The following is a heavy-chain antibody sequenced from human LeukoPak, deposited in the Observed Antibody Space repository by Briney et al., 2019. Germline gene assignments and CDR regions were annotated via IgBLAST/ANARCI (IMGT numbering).Heavy chain of an antibody. CDR1: GFTFSSYS. CDR2: ISSSSSTI. J-gene: IGHJ4*02. Sequence: QPGGSLRLSCAASGFTFSSYSMNWVRQAPGKGLEWVSYISSSSSTIYYADSVKGRFTISRDNAKNSLYLQMNSLRAEDTAVYYCAREKGEDTAMASFDYWGQGTLVTVSS. V-gene: IGHV3-48*04. D-gene: IGHD5-18*01. CDR3: AREKGEDTAMASFDY.